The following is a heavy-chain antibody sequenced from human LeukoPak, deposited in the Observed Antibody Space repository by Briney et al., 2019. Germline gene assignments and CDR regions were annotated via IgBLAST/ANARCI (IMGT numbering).Heavy chain of an antibody. V-gene: IGHV3-64D*06. CDR1: GFTFSSYA. D-gene: IGHD3-10*01. CDR3: VKGRRSYYGSGSYSGYYYGMDV. J-gene: IGHJ6*04. Sequence: GGSLRLSCSASGFTFSSYAMHWVRQAPGKGLEYVSAISSYGGSTYYADSVKGRFTISRDNSKNTLYLQMSSLRAEDTAVYYCVKGRRSYYGSGSYSGYYYGMDVWGKGTTVTVSS. CDR2: ISSYGGST.